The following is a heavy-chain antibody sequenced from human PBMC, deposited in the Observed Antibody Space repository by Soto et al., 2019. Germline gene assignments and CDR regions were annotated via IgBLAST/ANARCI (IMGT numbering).Heavy chain of an antibody. CDR1: VYTFTSYY. D-gene: IGHD2-21*02. J-gene: IGHJ3*02. Sequence: GASVKVSCKASVYTFTSYYMHWVRQAPGQGLEWMGIINPSGGSTSYAQKFQGRVTMTRDTSTSTVYMELSSLRSEDTAVYYCARVALDHGGNSNAFDIWGQGTMVTVSS. CDR2: INPSGGST. V-gene: IGHV1-46*01. CDR3: ARVALDHGGNSNAFDI.